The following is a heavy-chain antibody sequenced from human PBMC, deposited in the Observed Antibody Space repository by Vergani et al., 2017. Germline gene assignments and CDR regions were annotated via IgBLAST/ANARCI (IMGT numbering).Heavy chain of an antibody. CDR3: ARGHPVGSY. J-gene: IGHJ4*02. CDR1: GSTFSSYA. Sequence: EVQLVESGGGLVQPGGSLRLSCAASGSTFSSYAMNWVRQAPGKGLEWVSYISRSSSTIYYADSVKGRFTISRDNAKSSLYLQMNSLRVADTALYYCARGHPVGSYWGQGTLVTVSS. V-gene: IGHV3-48*04. D-gene: IGHD1-26*01. CDR2: ISRSSSTI.